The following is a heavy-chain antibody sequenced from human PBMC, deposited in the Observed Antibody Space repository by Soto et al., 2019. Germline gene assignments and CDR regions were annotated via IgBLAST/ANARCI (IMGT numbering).Heavy chain of an antibody. CDR2: IYYSGST. V-gene: IGHV4-31*03. Sequence: QVQLQESGPGLVKPSQTLSLTCTVSGGSISSGGYYWSWIRQHPGKGLEWIGYIYYSGSTYYNPSLKSRVTRSVDTSKNQFSLKLSSVTAADTAVYYCARGNIVVVPAAPSWFDPWGQGTLVTVSS. CDR1: GGSISSGGYY. CDR3: ARGNIVVVPAAPSWFDP. D-gene: IGHD2-2*01. J-gene: IGHJ5*02.